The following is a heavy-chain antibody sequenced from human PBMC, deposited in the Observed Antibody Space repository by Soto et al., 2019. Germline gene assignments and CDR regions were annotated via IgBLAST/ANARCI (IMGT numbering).Heavy chain of an antibody. J-gene: IGHJ4*02. CDR3: ARRYCTSTSCPTLGYCFDY. CDR2: ISYSGST. CDR1: GGSIRNYC. D-gene: IGHD2-2*01. V-gene: IGHV4-59*08. Sequence: SVTLCVPCTVSGGSIRNYCWGWIRQTPGKGREWIGHISYSGSTNYNPSLKSRVSMSVDTSRDQFSLKLSSVTAADTAVYYCARRYCTSTSCPTLGYCFDYWGQGSLVTVFS.